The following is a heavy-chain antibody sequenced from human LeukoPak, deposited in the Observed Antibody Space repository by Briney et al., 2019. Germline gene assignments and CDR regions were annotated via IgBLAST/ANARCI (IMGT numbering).Heavy chain of an antibody. J-gene: IGHJ4*02. D-gene: IGHD2-15*01. CDR2: IYYSGST. Sequence: SETLSLTCTVSVGSISRGGYNWTWIRQHPGKALGWIGYIYYSGSTYYNPSLKSRVTISVDTSKNQFSLKLSSVTAADTAVYYCASTTVVVVAAVYWGQGTLVTVSS. CDR1: VGSISRGGYN. V-gene: IGHV4-31*03. CDR3: ASTTVVVVAAVY.